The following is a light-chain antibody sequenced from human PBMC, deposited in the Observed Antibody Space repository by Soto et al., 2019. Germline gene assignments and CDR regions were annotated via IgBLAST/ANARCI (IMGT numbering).Light chain of an antibody. Sequence: QSVLTQPPSVSGAPGQRVTISYTGSSSNIGAGYDVHWYQQLPGTAPKLLIYGNSNRPSWVPDRFSGSKSCTSASLAITGLQAEDEADYSCQSYDSSLTHVVVGGGTKLTVL. V-gene: IGLV1-40*01. CDR2: GNS. CDR1: SSNIGAGYD. CDR3: QSYDSSLTHVV. J-gene: IGLJ2*01.